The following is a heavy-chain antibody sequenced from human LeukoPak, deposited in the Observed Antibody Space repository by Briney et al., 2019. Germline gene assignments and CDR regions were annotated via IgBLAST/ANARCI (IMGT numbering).Heavy chain of an antibody. CDR2: INHNGNVN. D-gene: IGHD2-15*01. Sequence: GGSLRLSCAASGFTFSSYWMNWARQAPGKGLEWVASINHNGNVNYYMDSVKGRFTISRDNAKNSLYLQMSNLRAEDTAVYFCAREDGYCSGGNCYSYFDSWGQGTLVTVSS. CDR3: AREDGYCSGGNCYSYFDS. J-gene: IGHJ4*02. V-gene: IGHV3-7*01. CDR1: GFTFSSYW.